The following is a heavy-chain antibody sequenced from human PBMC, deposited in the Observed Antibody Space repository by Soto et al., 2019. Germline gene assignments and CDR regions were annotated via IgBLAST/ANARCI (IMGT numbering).Heavy chain of an antibody. CDR2: INPSGGRT. D-gene: IGHD5-18*01. Sequence: ASVKVSCKASGNSFTTYYMHWVRQAPGQGLEWMGIINPSGGRTTYAQKFQGRVTMTRDTSTSTFHMELSSLTSEDTAVYYCAGEFHMLRGYSYGSFDYWGQGTLVTVSS. V-gene: IGHV1-46*01. J-gene: IGHJ4*02. CDR1: GNSFTTYY. CDR3: AGEFHMLRGYSYGSFDY.